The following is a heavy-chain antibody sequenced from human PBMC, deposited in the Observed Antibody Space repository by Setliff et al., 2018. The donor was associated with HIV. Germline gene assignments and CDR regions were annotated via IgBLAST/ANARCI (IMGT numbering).Heavy chain of an antibody. CDR3: AKDAGSYSYVHEYFQH. V-gene: IGHV3-21*01. J-gene: IGHJ1*01. Sequence: GGSLRLSCAASGFSFSSYSMHWVRQAPGKGLEWVSSISSGGTILHYADSVKGRLTISRDNGKNSLYLQMNSLRAEDTAVYYCAKDAGSYSYVHEYFQHWGQGTLVTVSS. CDR2: ISSGGTIL. D-gene: IGHD5-18*01. CDR1: GFSFSSYS.